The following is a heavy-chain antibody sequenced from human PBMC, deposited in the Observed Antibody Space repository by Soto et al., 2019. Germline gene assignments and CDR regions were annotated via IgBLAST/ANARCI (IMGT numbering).Heavy chain of an antibody. CDR3: ARDRGAMVRGVTLYGMDV. CDR1: GGSISSGGYY. D-gene: IGHD3-10*01. J-gene: IGHJ6*02. V-gene: IGHV4-31*03. Sequence: QVQLQESGPRLVKPSQTLSLTCTVSGGSISSGGYYWSWIRQHPGKGLEWIGYIYYSGSTYYNPSLKSRVTISVDTSKNQFSLKLSSVTAADTAVYYCARDRGAMVRGVTLYGMDVWGQGTTVTVSS. CDR2: IYYSGST.